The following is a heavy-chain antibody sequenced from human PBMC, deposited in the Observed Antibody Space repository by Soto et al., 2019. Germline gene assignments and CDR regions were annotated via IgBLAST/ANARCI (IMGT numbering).Heavy chain of an antibody. D-gene: IGHD2-21*02. CDR2: IKSKSVGGTV. Sequence: PSESLRLSCAASGFTFTNAWMNWVRQAPGKGLEWVGRIKSKSVGGTVNYAAPVKGRFTISRDDSGNTLYLQMNSLKTEDTAVYYCATCGGDCYLNYWGQGALVTVSS. J-gene: IGHJ4*02. CDR1: GFTFTNAW. CDR3: ATCGGDCYLNY. V-gene: IGHV3-15*01.